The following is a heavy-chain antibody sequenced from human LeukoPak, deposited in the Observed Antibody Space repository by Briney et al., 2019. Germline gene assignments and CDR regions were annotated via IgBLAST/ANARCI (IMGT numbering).Heavy chain of an antibody. V-gene: IGHV1-69*05. CDR2: IIPIFGTA. Sequence: SVKVFCKASGGTFSSYAISWVRQAPGQGLEWMGGIIPIFGTANYAQKFQGRVTITTDESTSTAYMELSSLRSEDTAVYYCARGSYSGSYFGYWGQGTLVTVSS. CDR1: GGTFSSYA. CDR3: ARGSYSGSYFGY. J-gene: IGHJ4*02. D-gene: IGHD1-26*01.